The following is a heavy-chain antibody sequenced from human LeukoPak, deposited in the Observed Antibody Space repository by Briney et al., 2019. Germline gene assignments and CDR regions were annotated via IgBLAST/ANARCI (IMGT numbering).Heavy chain of an antibody. CDR2: ISSSGSTI. Sequence: GGSLRLSCAASGFTFSSYWMHWVRQAPGKGLVWVSYISSSGSTIYYADSVKGRFTISRDNAKNSLYLQMNSLRAGDTAVYYCARTIEMATISYFDYWGQGTLVTVSS. CDR3: ARTIEMATISYFDY. V-gene: IGHV3-48*04. J-gene: IGHJ4*02. CDR1: GFTFSSYW. D-gene: IGHD5-24*01.